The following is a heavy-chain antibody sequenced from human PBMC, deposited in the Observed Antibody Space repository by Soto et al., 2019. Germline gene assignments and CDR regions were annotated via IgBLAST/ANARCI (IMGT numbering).Heavy chain of an antibody. D-gene: IGHD4-17*01. Sequence: GGSLRLSCAASGFTFSSYGMHWVRQAPGKGLEWVAVISYDGSNKYYADSVKGRFTISRDNSKNTLYLQMNSLRAEDTAVYYCAKEDERRPSYGAAFDYWGQGTLVTVSS. CDR1: GFTFSSYG. V-gene: IGHV3-30*18. J-gene: IGHJ4*02. CDR2: ISYDGSNK. CDR3: AKEDERRPSYGAAFDY.